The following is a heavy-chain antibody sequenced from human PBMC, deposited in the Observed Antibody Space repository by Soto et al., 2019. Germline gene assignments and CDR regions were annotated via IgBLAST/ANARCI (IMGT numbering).Heavy chain of an antibody. J-gene: IGHJ4*02. CDR2: ISYDGSNK. CDR3: AKLIG. Sequence: PGGSLRLSCAASGFSFRNYWMHWVRQAPGKGLEWVAVISYDGSNKYYADSVKGRFTISRDNSKNTLYLQMNSLRAEDTAVYYCAKLIGWGQGTLVTVSS. V-gene: IGHV3-30*18. CDR1: GFSFRNYW.